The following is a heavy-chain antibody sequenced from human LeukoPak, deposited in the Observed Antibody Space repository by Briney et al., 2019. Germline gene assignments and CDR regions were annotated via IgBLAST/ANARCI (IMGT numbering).Heavy chain of an antibody. CDR1: GGSISSSSYY. CDR2: IYYSGST. D-gene: IGHD1-26*01. V-gene: IGHV4-39*01. CDR3: ARGTWELLAGSFDY. Sequence: SETLSLTCTVSGGSISSSSYYWGWIRQPPGKGLEWIGSIYYSGSTYYNPSLKSRVTISVDTSKNQFSLKLSSVTAADTAVYYCARGTWELLAGSFDYWGQGTLVTVSS. J-gene: IGHJ4*02.